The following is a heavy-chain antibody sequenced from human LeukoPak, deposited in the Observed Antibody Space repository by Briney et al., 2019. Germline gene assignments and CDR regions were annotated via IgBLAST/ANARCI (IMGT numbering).Heavy chain of an antibody. CDR3: AKDHYWSIDY. D-gene: IGHD3-3*01. CDR2: IKGDGIST. CDR1: GFDFSSNW. Sequence: RGSLRLSCAASGFDFSSNWMHWVRHAPGQGLVWVSRIKGDGISTNYADSVKGRFTISRDIAKNTLYLQMNSLRAEDTGVYYCAKDHYWSIDYWGRGTLVTVSS. V-gene: IGHV3-74*01. J-gene: IGHJ4*02.